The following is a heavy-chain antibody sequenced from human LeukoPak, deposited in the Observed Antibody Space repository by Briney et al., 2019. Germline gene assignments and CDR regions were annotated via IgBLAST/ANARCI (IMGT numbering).Heavy chain of an antibody. Sequence: ASVKVSCKASGYTFTGYYMHWVRQAPGQGLEWMGWINPNSGGTNYAQKFQGRVTMTRDTSISTAYMELSSLRSDDTAVYYCARGYYDGSDYEYFQHWGQGTLVTVSS. CDR3: ARGYYDGSDYEYFQH. J-gene: IGHJ1*01. D-gene: IGHD3-22*01. CDR1: GYTFTGYY. CDR2: INPNSGGT. V-gene: IGHV1-2*02.